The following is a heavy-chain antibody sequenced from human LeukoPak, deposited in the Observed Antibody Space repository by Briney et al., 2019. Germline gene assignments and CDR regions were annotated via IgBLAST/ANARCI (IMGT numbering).Heavy chain of an antibody. V-gene: IGHV4-59*01. CDR2: IYYSGST. Sequence: PSETLSLTCSVSGGSISSYYWSWIRQPPGKGLEWMGYIYYSGSTNYNPSLKSRVTISVDTSKNQFSLKLSSVTAADTAVYYCARVASSGRWFDPWGQGTLVTVSS. D-gene: IGHD1-26*01. CDR1: GGSISSYY. CDR3: ARVASSGRWFDP. J-gene: IGHJ5*02.